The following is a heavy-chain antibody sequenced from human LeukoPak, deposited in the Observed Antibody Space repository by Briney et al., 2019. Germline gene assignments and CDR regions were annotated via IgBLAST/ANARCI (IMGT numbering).Heavy chain of an antibody. J-gene: IGHJ4*02. V-gene: IGHV4-59*01. Sequence: PSETLSLTCTVSGGSISSYYWSWIRQPPGKGLEWIGYIYNSGNTNYNPSLKSRVTISVDASKNQFSLKLSSVTAADTAVYYCARAGYGDYLGDYWGQGTPVTVSS. CDR1: GGSISSYY. D-gene: IGHD4-17*01. CDR3: ARAGYGDYLGDY. CDR2: IYNSGNT.